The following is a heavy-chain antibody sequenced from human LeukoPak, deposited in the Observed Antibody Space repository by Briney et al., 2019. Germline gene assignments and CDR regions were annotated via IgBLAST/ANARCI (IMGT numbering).Heavy chain of an antibody. J-gene: IGHJ4*02. D-gene: IGHD4-23*01. CDR3: ARETTVGYFDD. Sequence: SEALSLTCAVYGGSFSGHYWSWIRQPPGKGLEWTGEINHSGSTNYNPSLKSRVTISVDTSKNQFSLKLSSVTAADTAVYYCARETTVGYFDDWGQGTLVTVSS. V-gene: IGHV4-34*01. CDR1: GGSFSGHY. CDR2: INHSGST.